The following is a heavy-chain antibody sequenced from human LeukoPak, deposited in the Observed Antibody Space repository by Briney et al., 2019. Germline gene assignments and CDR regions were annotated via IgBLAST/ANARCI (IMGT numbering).Heavy chain of an antibody. Sequence: ASVKVSCKASGYTFTASYIHWVRQAPGQGLEWMGWINPSSGGINYAQKFQGRVTMTRDTSINTAYMELNRLRSDDTAVYYCAKISYLDYVSLDPWGQGTLVTVSS. CDR3: AKISYLDYVSLDP. D-gene: IGHD3-10*02. V-gene: IGHV1-2*02. CDR2: INPSSGGI. J-gene: IGHJ5*02. CDR1: GYTFTASY.